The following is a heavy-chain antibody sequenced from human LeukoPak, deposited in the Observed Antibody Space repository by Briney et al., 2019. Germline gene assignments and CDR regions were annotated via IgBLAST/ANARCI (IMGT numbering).Heavy chain of an antibody. J-gene: IGHJ6*02. Sequence: GASVKVSCKASGYSLTSYWIGWVRQMPGKGLEWMGVIFPGDSDTRYSPSFQGQVTFSADKSITTAYLQWSSLKASDTAVYYCATWAPLSSGNNIYFYGMDVWGRGTAVTVSS. CDR2: IFPGDSDT. CDR3: ATWAPLSSGNNIYFYGMDV. CDR1: GYSLTSYW. D-gene: IGHD3-10*01. V-gene: IGHV5-51*01.